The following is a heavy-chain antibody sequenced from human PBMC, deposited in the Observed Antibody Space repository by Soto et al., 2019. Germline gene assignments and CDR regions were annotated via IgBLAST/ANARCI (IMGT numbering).Heavy chain of an antibody. CDR1: GYTFTSYA. Sequence: ASVKVSCKASGYTFTSYAMHWVRQAPGQRLEWMGWTNAGNGNTKYSQKFQGRVTIIRDTSSSTAYMELSSLRSEDTAVYYCAREADILNWFDPWGQGTLVTVSS. CDR3: AREADILNWFDP. J-gene: IGHJ5*02. V-gene: IGHV1-3*01. D-gene: IGHD3-9*01. CDR2: TNAGNGNT.